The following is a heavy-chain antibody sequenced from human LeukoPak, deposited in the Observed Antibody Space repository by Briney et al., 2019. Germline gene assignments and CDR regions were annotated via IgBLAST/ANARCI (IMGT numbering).Heavy chain of an antibody. Sequence: GGSLRLSCAASEFIFRGYAMNWVRQAPGKGLEWVSAISGTGSNTYYADSVKGRFTISRDNSRSTLYLQLNSLRAEDTAVYYCAKDRGSSGWYSEGSSDYRGQGTLVTVSS. J-gene: IGHJ4*02. CDR1: EFIFRGYA. D-gene: IGHD6-19*01. V-gene: IGHV3-23*01. CDR3: AKDRGSSGWYSEGSSDY. CDR2: ISGTGSNT.